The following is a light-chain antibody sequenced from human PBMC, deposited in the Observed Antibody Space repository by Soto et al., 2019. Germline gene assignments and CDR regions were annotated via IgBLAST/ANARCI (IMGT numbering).Light chain of an antibody. J-gene: IGKJ2*01. V-gene: IGKV4-1*01. CDR1: QSVLYSSNNKNY. CDR3: QQDYSTPPYT. Sequence: DIVMTQSPDSLAVSLGERATINCKSSQSVLYSSNNKNYLAWYQQKPGQPPKLLIYWASTRESGVPDRFSGSGSGTDFTLTISSLQAEDVAVYYCQQDYSTPPYTFGRGTKLEIK. CDR2: WAS.